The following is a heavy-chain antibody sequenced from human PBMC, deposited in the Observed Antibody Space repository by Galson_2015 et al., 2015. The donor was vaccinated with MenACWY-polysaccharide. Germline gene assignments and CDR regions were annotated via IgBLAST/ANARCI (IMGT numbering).Heavy chain of an antibody. CDR2: TYYRSKWYH. CDR1: GDSVSSNSAA. D-gene: IGHD6-13*01. CDR3: ARTCPPYSRTWYECFDY. V-gene: IGHV6-1*01. Sequence: CAISGDSVSSNSAAWNWIRLSPSRGLEWLGRTYYRSKWYHDYPVSVKSRITINPDTSKNQFSLQLNSVTPDDTALYYCARTCPPYSRTWYECFDYWDQGTLVTVSS. J-gene: IGHJ4*02.